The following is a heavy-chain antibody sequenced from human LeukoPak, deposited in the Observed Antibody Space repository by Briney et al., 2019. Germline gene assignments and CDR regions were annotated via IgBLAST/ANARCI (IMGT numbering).Heavy chain of an antibody. V-gene: IGHV3-7*01. J-gene: IGHJ4*01. Sequence: GESLTLSCAASGFTFSSYWLDWVRQAPGKGLEWVANIKKDGSEKYYVDSVNGRFTISRDNAKNSLYLQMNRLRAEDTAVYYCARDGARRGGYFDGWGQGALVTAS. CDR3: ARDGARRGGYFDG. D-gene: IGHD3-10*01. CDR1: GFTFSSYW. CDR2: IKKDGSEK.